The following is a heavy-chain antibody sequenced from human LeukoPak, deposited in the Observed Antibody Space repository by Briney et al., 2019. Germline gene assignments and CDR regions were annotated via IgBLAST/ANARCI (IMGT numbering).Heavy chain of an antibody. D-gene: IGHD6-19*01. CDR3: ARAGHSSPSLGYFEH. V-gene: IGHV4-38-2*01. Sequence: SETLSLTCAVSDFSISSGYYWGWIRRPPGKGLEWIGSIFHSGSTNYNPSLKSRVTISVDTSKNQFSLKVRSVTTADTAVYFCARAGHSSPSLGYFEHWGQGTLVTVSS. CDR2: IFHSGST. J-gene: IGHJ1*01. CDR1: DFSISSGYY.